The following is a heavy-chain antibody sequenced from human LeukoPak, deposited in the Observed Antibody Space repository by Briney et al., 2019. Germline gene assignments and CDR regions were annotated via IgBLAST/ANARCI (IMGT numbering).Heavy chain of an antibody. V-gene: IGHV1-69*06. J-gene: IGHJ4*02. Sequence: SVKVSCKASGGTFSSYAINWVRQAPGQGIEWMGGIIPIFGTANYAQKFQGRVTITADKSTSTAYMELSSLRSEDTAVYYCARGDGGSPVFDYWGQGTLVTVSS. D-gene: IGHD2-15*01. CDR3: ARGDGGSPVFDY. CDR2: IIPIFGTA. CDR1: GGTFSSYA.